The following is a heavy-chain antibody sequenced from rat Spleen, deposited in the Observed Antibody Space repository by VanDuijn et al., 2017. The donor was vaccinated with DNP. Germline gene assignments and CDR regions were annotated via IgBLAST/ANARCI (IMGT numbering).Heavy chain of an antibody. CDR1: RFTFNNFW. V-gene: IGHV5-31*01. Sequence: EVQLVESGGDLVQPGRSLKLSCVASRFTFNNFWMTWFRQVPGKGLEWVASITSSGGSTYYPDSVKGRFTISRDIAKNTLYLQMNSLRSEDTATYYCAIYFYSGYNWFGYWGQGTLVTVSS. J-gene: IGHJ3*01. CDR2: ITSSGGST. CDR3: AIYFYSGYNWFGY. D-gene: IGHD1-1*01.